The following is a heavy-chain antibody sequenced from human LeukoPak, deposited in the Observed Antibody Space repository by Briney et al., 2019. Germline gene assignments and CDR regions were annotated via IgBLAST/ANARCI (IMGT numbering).Heavy chain of an antibody. CDR3: AKDVYGSGTRLGP. J-gene: IGHJ5*02. Sequence: GGSLRLSCAASGFTLSSYAMSGVRQAPGKGLEWVSAISGSGGSTYYADSVKGRFTISRDNSKNTLYLQMNSLRAEDTAVYYCAKDVYGSGTRLGPWGQGTLVTVSS. CDR1: GFTLSSYA. V-gene: IGHV3-23*01. CDR2: ISGSGGST. D-gene: IGHD3-10*01.